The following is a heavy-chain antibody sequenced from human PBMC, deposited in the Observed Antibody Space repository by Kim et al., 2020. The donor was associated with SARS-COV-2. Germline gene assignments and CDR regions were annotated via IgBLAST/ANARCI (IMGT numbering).Heavy chain of an antibody. CDR2: IYPGDSDT. V-gene: IGHV5-51*01. CDR1: GYSFTSYW. J-gene: IGHJ6*02. Sequence: GESLKISCKGSGYSFTSYWIGWVRQMPGKGLEWMGIIYPGDSDTRYSPSFQGQVTISADKSISTAYLQWSSLKASDTAMYYCVRGDYGDPGGPWDYYYYYYGMDVWGQGTTVTVSS. CDR3: VRGDYGDPGGPWDYYYYYYGMDV. D-gene: IGHD4-17*01.